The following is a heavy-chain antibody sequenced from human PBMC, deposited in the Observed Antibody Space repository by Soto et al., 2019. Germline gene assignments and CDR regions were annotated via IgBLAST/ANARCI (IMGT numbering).Heavy chain of an antibody. CDR3: ARDDGSSSSKHYYYYYGMDV. D-gene: IGHD6-13*01. CDR2: ISAYNGNT. Sequence: QVPLVQSGAEVKKPGASVKVSCKASGYTFTSYGISWVRQAPGQGLEWMGWISAYNGNTNYAQKLQGRVTMTTDTSTSTAYMELRSLRSDDTAVYYCARDDGSSSSKHYYYYYGMDVWGQGTTVTVSS. V-gene: IGHV1-18*01. CDR1: GYTFTSYG. J-gene: IGHJ6*02.